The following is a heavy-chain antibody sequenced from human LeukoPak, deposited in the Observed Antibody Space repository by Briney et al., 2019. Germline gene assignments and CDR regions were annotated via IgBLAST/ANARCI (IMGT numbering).Heavy chain of an antibody. Sequence: PGGSLRLSCAASGFTFSSYSMNWVRQAPGKGLEWVSYISSSASDTNYADSVKGRFTISRDNAKNSLYLQMNSLRAEDTAVYYCAQGHTILALGGQGTLVTVSS. J-gene: IGHJ4*02. D-gene: IGHD3-3*01. CDR2: ISSSASDT. CDR3: AQGHTILAL. V-gene: IGHV3-21*05. CDR1: GFTFSSYS.